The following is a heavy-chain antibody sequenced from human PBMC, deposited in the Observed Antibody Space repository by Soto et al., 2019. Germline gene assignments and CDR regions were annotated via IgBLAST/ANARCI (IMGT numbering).Heavy chain of an antibody. CDR2: ISGAGGST. CDR3: AKDFYSYVYCDY. D-gene: IGHD5-18*01. J-gene: IGHJ4*02. Sequence: EVQLLESGGGLVQPGGSLRLSCAASGFTFSSYVMRWVRQAPGKGLEWVSAISGAGGSTYYADSVNGRFTISRDNSENTLYMQMNSLIAEDTAVYYCAKDFYSYVYCDYWGQGTLVTVSS. CDR1: GFTFSSYV. V-gene: IGHV3-23*01.